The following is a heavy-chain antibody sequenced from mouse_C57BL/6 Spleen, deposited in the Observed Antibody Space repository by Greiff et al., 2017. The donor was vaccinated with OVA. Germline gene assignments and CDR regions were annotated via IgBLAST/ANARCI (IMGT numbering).Heavy chain of an antibody. Sequence: EVKLMESGPGLVKPSQSLSLTCSVTGYSITSGYYWNWIRQFPGNKLEWMCYISYDGSNNYNPSLKNRISITRDTSKNQFFLKLNSVTTEDTATYYCARRGESWFAYWGQGTLVTVSA. J-gene: IGHJ3*01. V-gene: IGHV3-6*01. CDR2: ISYDGSN. CDR3: ARRGESWFAY. CDR1: GYSITSGYY.